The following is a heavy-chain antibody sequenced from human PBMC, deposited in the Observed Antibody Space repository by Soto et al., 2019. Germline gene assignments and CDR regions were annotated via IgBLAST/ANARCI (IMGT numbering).Heavy chain of an antibody. V-gene: IGHV3-66*01. D-gene: IGHD1-20*01. Sequence: GGSLRLSCAASGFTVSSNYMSWVRQAPGKGLEWVSVIYSGGSTYYADSVKGRFTISRDNSKNTLYLQMNSLRAEDTAVYYCLYIIHPTDYYYYYYMDVWGKGTTVTVSS. CDR2: IYSGGST. CDR1: GFTVSSNY. J-gene: IGHJ6*03. CDR3: LYIIHPTDYYYYYYMDV.